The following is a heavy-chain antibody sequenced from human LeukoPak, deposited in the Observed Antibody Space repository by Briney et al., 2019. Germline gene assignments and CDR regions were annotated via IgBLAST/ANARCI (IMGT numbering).Heavy chain of an antibody. CDR2: ISSSSSYI. J-gene: IGHJ4*02. CDR1: GFTFSSYS. CDR3: AREDYASSGYSDFDY. Sequence: GGSLRLSCAASGFTFSSYSMNWVRQAPGKGLEWVSSISSSSSYIYYADSVKGRFTISRDNAKNSLYLQMNSLRAEDTAVYYCAREDYASSGYSDFDYWGQGTLVTVSS. D-gene: IGHD3-22*01. V-gene: IGHV3-21*01.